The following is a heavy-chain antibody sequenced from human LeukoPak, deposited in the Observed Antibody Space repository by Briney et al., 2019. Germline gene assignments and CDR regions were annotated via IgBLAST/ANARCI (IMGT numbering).Heavy chain of an antibody. CDR1: GYTFTCYY. D-gene: IGHD4-17*01. CDR2: INPNSGGT. J-gene: IGHJ5*02. CDR3: ARGPARDYGDYVPRWFDP. Sequence: ASVKVSCKASGYTFTCYYMHWVRQAPGQGLEWMGWINPNSGGTNYAQKFQGRVTITADESTSTAYMELSSLRSEDTAVYYCARGPARDYGDYVPRWFDPWGQGTLVTVSS. V-gene: IGHV1-2*02.